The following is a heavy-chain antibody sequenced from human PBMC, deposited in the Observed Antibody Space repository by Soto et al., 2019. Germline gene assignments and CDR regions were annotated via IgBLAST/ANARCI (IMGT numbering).Heavy chain of an antibody. CDR3: ARSGSGSGWL. CDR1: GGSVSSGSYY. CDR2: IYYSGST. D-gene: IGHD6-19*01. Sequence: ASETLSLTCTVSGGSVSSGSYYWSWIRQPPGKGLEWIGYIYYSGSTKYNPSLTSRVTISVDTSKNQFSLKLTSVTAADTAVYYCARSGSGSGWLGGQGTLVTVSS. J-gene: IGHJ4*02. V-gene: IGHV4-61*01.